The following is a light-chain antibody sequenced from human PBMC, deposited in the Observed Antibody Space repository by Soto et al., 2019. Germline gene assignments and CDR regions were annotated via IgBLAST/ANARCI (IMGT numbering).Light chain of an antibody. V-gene: IGKV1-12*01. CDR2: ATS. J-gene: IGKJ3*01. CDR3: QRANSFPFA. Sequence: DIQMTQSPSSVSASVGDRVTITCRASQGINSWLAWYQQKPGKAPKRLIYATSGLQSGVPSRFSGSGSGTDFALTISSRQPEDFATYYCQRANSFPFAFGPGTTVDIK. CDR1: QGINSW.